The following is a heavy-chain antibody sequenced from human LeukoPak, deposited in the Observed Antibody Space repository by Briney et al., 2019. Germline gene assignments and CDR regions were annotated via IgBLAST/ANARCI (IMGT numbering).Heavy chain of an antibody. V-gene: IGHV3-23*01. CDR3: AKDQSYDFWSGSSPGFDY. Sequence: SGGSLRLSCAASGFTFSSYAMSWVRQAPGKGLEWVSAISGSGGSTYYADSVKGRFTISRDNSKNTLYLQMNSLRAEDTAVYYCAKDQSYDFWSGSSPGFDYWGQGTLVTVSS. CDR2: ISGSGGST. J-gene: IGHJ4*02. D-gene: IGHD3-3*01. CDR1: GFTFSSYA.